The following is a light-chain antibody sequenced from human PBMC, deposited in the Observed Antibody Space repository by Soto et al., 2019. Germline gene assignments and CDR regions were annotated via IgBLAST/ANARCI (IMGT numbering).Light chain of an antibody. CDR2: GNN. CDR1: SSDIGAGYD. CDR3: QSYDTSLTGSYV. V-gene: IGLV1-40*01. J-gene: IGLJ1*01. Sequence: QSLLTQPPSVSEAPEQRVTISCTGSSSDIGAGYDVHWYQQLPGTAPKLLIYGNNNRPSGVPDRFSGSKSGTSASLAITGLQAEDEADYYCQSYDTSLTGSYVFGTGTKVTVL.